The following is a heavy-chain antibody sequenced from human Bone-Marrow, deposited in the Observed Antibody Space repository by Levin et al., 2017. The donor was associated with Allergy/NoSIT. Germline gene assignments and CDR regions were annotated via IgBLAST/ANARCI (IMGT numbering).Heavy chain of an antibody. CDR1: GFSFSSYA. Sequence: GGSLRLSCAASGFSFSSYAMNWVRQAPGKGLEGVAIVSGNSGLTYYGESVKGRFTIYRDNANNIVYLQMNSLRAEDTAVYYCAKKLGLPVTGDCGMDVWGQGTTVTVSS. J-gene: IGHJ6*02. CDR3: AKKLGLPVTGDCGMDV. V-gene: IGHV3-23*01. CDR2: VSGNSGLT. D-gene: IGHD2-21*02.